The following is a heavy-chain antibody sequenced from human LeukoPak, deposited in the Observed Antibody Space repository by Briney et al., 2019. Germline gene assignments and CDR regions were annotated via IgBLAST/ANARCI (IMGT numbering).Heavy chain of an antibody. CDR3: ATFGLVAALNL. D-gene: IGHD5-12*01. V-gene: IGHV3-7*01. J-gene: IGHJ4*02. CDR1: GFSFNAYW. CDR2: INPAGSET. Sequence: GGSLRLSCAASGFSFNAYWMAWVGQAPGTGLEWVTNINPAGSETFHVDPVKGRFSISRDHAKNLVYLQMNSLRAEDTAVYYCATFGLVAALNLWGQGTLVTVSS.